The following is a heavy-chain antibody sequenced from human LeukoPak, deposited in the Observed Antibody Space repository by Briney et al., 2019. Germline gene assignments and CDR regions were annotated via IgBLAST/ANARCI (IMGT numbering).Heavy chain of an antibody. Sequence: PSETLSLTCTVSGGSISSYYWSWIRQPPGKGLEWSEYIYYSGSTKYNPSLKRRVTISVDTSKNQFSLKLSSVTVADTAVSYCARHVGYCSGRSCYGVAFDIWGQGTMVTVSS. CDR2: IYYSGST. J-gene: IGHJ3*02. CDR1: GGSISSYY. D-gene: IGHD2-15*01. CDR3: ARHVGYCSGRSCYGVAFDI. V-gene: IGHV4-59*08.